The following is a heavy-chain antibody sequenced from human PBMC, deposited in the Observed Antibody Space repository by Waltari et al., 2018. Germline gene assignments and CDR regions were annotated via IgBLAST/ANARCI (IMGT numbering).Heavy chain of an antibody. Sequence: QVQLQESGPGLVKPSETLSLTCAVSGSSISSGYYWGWIRQPPGKGLEWIGTIYHSGYTYYTPSLKSRVTISVDTSKNQFSLKLTSVTAADTAVYYCARDPDADSSGYYSGHWGQGTLVTVSS. J-gene: IGHJ4*02. V-gene: IGHV4-38-2*02. D-gene: IGHD3-22*01. CDR2: IYHSGYT. CDR3: ARDPDADSSGYYSGH. CDR1: GSSISSGYY.